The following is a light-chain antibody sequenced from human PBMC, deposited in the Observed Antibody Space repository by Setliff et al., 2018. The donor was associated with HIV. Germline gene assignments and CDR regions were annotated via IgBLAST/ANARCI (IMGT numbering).Light chain of an antibody. Sequence: SYELTQRPSVSVAPGKTARITCGGDNIGIKSVHWYQQKPGQAPVVVMCYDHDRPSWIPERFSGSNSGNTATLTISRVEVGDEADYYCQVWDSSSDHYVFGSGTKVTVL. J-gene: IGLJ1*01. V-gene: IGLV3-21*04. CDR2: YDH. CDR3: QVWDSSSDHYV. CDR1: NIGIKS.